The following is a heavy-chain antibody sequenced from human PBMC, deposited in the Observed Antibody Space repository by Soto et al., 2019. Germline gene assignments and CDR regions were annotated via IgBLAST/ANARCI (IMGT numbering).Heavy chain of an antibody. D-gene: IGHD6-13*01. CDR3: ASHPSSWYWRDFDY. V-gene: IGHV1-69*12. Sequence: QVQLVQSGAEVKKPGSSVKVSCKASGGTFSSYAISWVRQAPGQGLEWMGGIIPIFGTANYAQKFQGRVTITADESTSRADMELSSLRSEDTAVYYCASHPSSWYWRDFDYWGEGTLVTVSS. CDR2: IIPIFGTA. J-gene: IGHJ4*02. CDR1: GGTFSSYA.